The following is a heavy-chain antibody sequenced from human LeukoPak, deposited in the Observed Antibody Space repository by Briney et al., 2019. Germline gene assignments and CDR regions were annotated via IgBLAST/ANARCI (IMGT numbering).Heavy chain of an antibody. Sequence: GGSLRVSCVASGFTFSGYAMSWVRQAPGKGLEWVATISASGGSTYYADSVKGRFTISRDNSKNMLYLQMNSLRAEDTAVYYCAKDLGYYYDSSGYYYFDYWGQGALVTVSS. CDR2: ISASGGST. CDR3: AKDLGYYYDSSGYYYFDY. D-gene: IGHD3-22*01. CDR1: GFTFSGYA. V-gene: IGHV3-23*01. J-gene: IGHJ4*02.